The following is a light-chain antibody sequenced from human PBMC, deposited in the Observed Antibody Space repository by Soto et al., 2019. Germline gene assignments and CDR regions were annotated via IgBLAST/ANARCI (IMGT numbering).Light chain of an antibody. CDR2: LAS. CDR1: QNIDNS. J-gene: IGKJ1*01. V-gene: IGKV1-5*03. CDR3: QQYHRYST. Sequence: DIQMTQSPSTVSASVGDRVSFTCRASQNIDNSLAWYQHKPGKAPKVLIYLASSLDSGVPARFSASGSGTEFTLTISSLQPDDFATYYCQQYHRYSTFSQGTRMEMK.